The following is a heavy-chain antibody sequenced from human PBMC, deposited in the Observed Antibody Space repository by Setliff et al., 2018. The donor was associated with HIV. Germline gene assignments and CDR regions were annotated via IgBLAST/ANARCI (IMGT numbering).Heavy chain of an antibody. CDR1: GFTVSSNY. CDR2: IYSGGST. V-gene: IGHV3-66*02. J-gene: IGHJ6*03. CDR3: ARDQWGYSYGYYYYYYMDV. Sequence: PGGSLRLSCAASGFTVSSNYMSWVRQAPGKGLEWVSVIYSGGSTYYADSVKGRFTISRDNSKNTLYLQMNSLRAEDTAVYYCARDQWGYSYGYYYYYYMDVWGKGTTVTVS. D-gene: IGHD5-18*01.